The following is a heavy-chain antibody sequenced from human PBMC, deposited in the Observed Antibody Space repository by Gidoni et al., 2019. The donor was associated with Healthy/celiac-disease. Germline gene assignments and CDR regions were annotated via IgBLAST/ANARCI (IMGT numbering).Heavy chain of an antibody. D-gene: IGHD1-26*01. CDR3: AKDRSGSYPRFDY. CDR1: RFTFSSYG. Sequence: QVQLVESGGGGVQPGRALRRSCAASRFTFSSYGMHWVRQAPGKGLDCVAVIAYDGSNKYYADSVKGRFTISRDNFKNTLYLQMISLRAEDTAVYYCAKDRSGSYPRFDYWGQGTLVTVSS. J-gene: IGHJ4*02. CDR2: IAYDGSNK. V-gene: IGHV3-30*18.